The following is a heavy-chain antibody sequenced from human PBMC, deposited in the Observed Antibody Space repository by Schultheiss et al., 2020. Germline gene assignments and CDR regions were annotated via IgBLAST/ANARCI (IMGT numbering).Heavy chain of an antibody. J-gene: IGHJ1*01. CDR1: GFTFSSYG. Sequence: GGSLRLSCAASGFTFSSYGMHWVRQAPGKGLEWVSSISSSSSYIYYADSVKGRFTISRDNAKNSLYLQMSSLRAEDTAVYYCVKDLVPAAISEYFQHWGQGTLVTVSS. D-gene: IGHD2-2*02. CDR3: VKDLVPAAISEYFQH. CDR2: ISSSSSYI. V-gene: IGHV3-21*01.